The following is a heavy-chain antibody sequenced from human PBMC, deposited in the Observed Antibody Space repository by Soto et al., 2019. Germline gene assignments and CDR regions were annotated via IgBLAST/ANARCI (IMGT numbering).Heavy chain of an antibody. J-gene: IGHJ4*02. CDR2: ISYDGINK. Sequence: GGSLRLSCAASGFSFRSYPMHWVRQAPGKGLEWVAVISYDGINKYYADSVKGRFTISRDNSKSTLYLQVNSLRAEDTAVYYCASQYATSSEYFDDWGQGTLVTVSS. CDR3: ASQYATSSEYFDD. V-gene: IGHV3-30-3*01. D-gene: IGHD6-6*01. CDR1: GFSFRSYP.